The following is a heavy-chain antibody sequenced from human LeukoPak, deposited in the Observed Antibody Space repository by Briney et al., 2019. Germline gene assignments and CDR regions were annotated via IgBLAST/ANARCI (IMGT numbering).Heavy chain of an antibody. CDR3: ARVDYGDYESGFDY. CDR2: INPNSGGT. J-gene: IGHJ4*02. D-gene: IGHD4-17*01. V-gene: IGHV1-2*02. Sequence: ASVKVSCKASGYTFTGYYMHWVRQAPGQGLEWMGWINPNSGGTNYAQKFQGRVTITADKSTSTAYMELSSLRFEDTAVYYCARVDYGDYESGFDYWGQGTLVTVSS. CDR1: GYTFTGYY.